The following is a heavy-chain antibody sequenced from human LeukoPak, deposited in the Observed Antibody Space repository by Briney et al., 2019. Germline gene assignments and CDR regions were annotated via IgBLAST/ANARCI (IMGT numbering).Heavy chain of an antibody. D-gene: IGHD1-26*01. J-gene: IGHJ4*02. CDR2: ISSSSSTI. CDR1: GFTFSSYS. V-gene: IGHV3-48*04. Sequence: GGSLRLSCAASGFTFSSYSMNWVRQAPGKGLEWVSYISSSSSTIYYADSVKGRFTISRDNAKNSLYLQMNSLRAEDTAVYYCAKDLITDSGSYYNDYWGQGTLVTVSS. CDR3: AKDLITDSGSYYNDY.